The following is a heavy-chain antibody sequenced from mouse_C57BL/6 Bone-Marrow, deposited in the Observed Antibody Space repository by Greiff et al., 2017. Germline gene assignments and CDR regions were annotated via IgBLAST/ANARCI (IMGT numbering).Heavy chain of an antibody. J-gene: IGHJ4*01. CDR2: IWRGGST. CDR3: AKTGGLRRGYYAMDY. V-gene: IGHV2-5*01. Sequence: QVQLKESGPGLVQPSQSLSITCTVSGFSLTSYGVHWVRHSPGKGLEWLGVIWRGGSTDYNAAFMSRLSITKDNSKSQVFFKMNSLQADDTAIYYCAKTGGLRRGYYAMDYWGQGTSVTVSS. CDR1: GFSLTSYG. D-gene: IGHD2-4*01.